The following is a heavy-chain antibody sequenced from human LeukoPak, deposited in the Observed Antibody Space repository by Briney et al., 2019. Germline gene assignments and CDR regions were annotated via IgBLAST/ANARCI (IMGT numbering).Heavy chain of an antibody. CDR2: IKNKAGGGTT. D-gene: IGHD3-10*01. V-gene: IGHV3-15*01. CDR3: TAYYYGSGSNYNDY. Sequence: GGSLRLSCAASGFTFSNAWMSWVRQAPGKGLEWVGRIKNKAGGGTTDYAAPVKGGFTISRDDSKNTLYLQMNSLKTEDTALYYCTAYYYGSGSNYNDYWGQGTLVTVSS. CDR1: GFTFSNAW. J-gene: IGHJ4*02.